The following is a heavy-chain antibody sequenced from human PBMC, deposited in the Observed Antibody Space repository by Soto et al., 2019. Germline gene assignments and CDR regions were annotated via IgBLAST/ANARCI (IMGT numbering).Heavy chain of an antibody. CDR1: GFTFSSYS. J-gene: IGHJ6*02. V-gene: IGHV3-48*01. CDR2: ISSSSSTI. Sequence: EVQLVESGGGLVQPGGSLRLSCAASGFTFSSYSMNWVRQAPGKGLEWVSYISSSSSTIYYADSVKGRFTISRDNAKNSMFLPMKRLRAGEPAVYYCATSLDVWGQGTTVTVSS. CDR3: ATSLDV.